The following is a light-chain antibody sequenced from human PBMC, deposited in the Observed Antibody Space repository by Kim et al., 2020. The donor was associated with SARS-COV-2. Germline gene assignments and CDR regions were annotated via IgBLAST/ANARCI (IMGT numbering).Light chain of an antibody. V-gene: IGLV2-14*01. CDR1: SSDVGGYNY. Sequence: QSALTQPASVSGSPGQSITISCTGTSSDVGGYNYVSWFQQHPGKAPKLMIYDVSKRPSGVSNRFSGSKSGNTAPLTISGLQAEDEADYYCSSYTSSSTWVFGGGTQLTVL. CDR3: SSYTSSSTWV. CDR2: DVS. J-gene: IGLJ3*02.